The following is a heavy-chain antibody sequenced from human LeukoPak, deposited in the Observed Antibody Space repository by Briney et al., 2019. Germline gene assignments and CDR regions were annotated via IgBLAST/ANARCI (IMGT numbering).Heavy chain of an antibody. CDR2: ISAYNGNT. D-gene: IGHD3-22*01. Sequence: ASVKVSCKASGYTFTSYGISWVRQAPGQGLEWMGWISAYNGNTNYAQKLQGRVTMTTDTSTSTAYMELRSLRSDDTAVYYCARDKGYYDSSTFDCWGQGTLVTVSS. CDR1: GYTFTSYG. J-gene: IGHJ4*02. CDR3: ARDKGYYDSSTFDC. V-gene: IGHV1-18*01.